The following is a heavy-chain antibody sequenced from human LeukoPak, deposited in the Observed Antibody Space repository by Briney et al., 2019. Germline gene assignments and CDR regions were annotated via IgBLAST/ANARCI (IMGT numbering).Heavy chain of an antibody. D-gene: IGHD6-19*01. CDR2: ISWNSGSI. CDR1: GFIFNNYA. J-gene: IGHJ4*02. Sequence: GGSMRLSSAGSGFIFNNYAMHWVRQPPGKGLEWVSGISWNSGSIDYADSVKGRFTISRDNAKNSLYLQMNSLRVEDTAFYYCAKDNRRHYTSGPNPDSLHWGQGALVTVSS. CDR3: AKDNRRHYTSGPNPDSLH. V-gene: IGHV3-9*01.